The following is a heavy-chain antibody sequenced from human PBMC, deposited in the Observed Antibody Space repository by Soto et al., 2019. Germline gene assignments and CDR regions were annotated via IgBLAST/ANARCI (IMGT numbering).Heavy chain of an antibody. V-gene: IGHV3-21*01. D-gene: IGHD3-10*01. CDR3: ARKAMVRGVPRGWFDP. CDR2: ISSSSSYI. J-gene: IGHJ5*02. CDR1: GFTFSSYS. Sequence: GGSLRLSCAASGFTFSSYSMNWVRQAPGKGLEWVSSISSSSSYIYYADPVKGRFTISRDNAKNSLYLQMNSLRAEDTAVYYCARKAMVRGVPRGWFDPWGQGTLVTVSS.